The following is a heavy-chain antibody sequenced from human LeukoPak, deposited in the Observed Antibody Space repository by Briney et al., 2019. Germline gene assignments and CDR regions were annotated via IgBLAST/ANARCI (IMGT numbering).Heavy chain of an antibody. Sequence: GGSVRLSCVASGFTFDDYGMSWVRQAPGKGPEWVSAISGSGGSTSYADSVKGRFTISRDNSKNTLYLQMNSLRAEDTAVYYCAKDPWNYYDSSGHYQGYFDYWGQGTLVTVSS. CDR1: GFTFDDYG. J-gene: IGHJ4*02. CDR3: AKDPWNYYDSSGHYQGYFDY. D-gene: IGHD3-22*01. CDR2: ISGSGGST. V-gene: IGHV3-23*01.